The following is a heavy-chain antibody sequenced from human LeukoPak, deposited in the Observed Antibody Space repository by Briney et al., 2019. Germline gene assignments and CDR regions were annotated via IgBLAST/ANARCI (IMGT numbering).Heavy chain of an antibody. CDR1: GFTFSSYA. J-gene: IGHJ4*02. CDR3: AKDAEVDITMIVVVVSYYFDY. CDR2: ISGSGGST. V-gene: IGHV3-23*01. Sequence: GGSLRLSCAASGFTFSSYAMSWVRQAPGKGLEWVSAISGSGGSTYYADSVKGRFTISRDNSKNTLYLQMNSLRAEDTAVYYCAKDAEVDITMIVVVVSYYFDYWGQGTLVTVSS. D-gene: IGHD3-22*01.